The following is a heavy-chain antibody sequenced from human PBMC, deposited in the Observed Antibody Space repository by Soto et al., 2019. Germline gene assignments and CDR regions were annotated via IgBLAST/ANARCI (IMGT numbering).Heavy chain of an antibody. Sequence: TSETLSLTCAVYGGSFSGYYWGWIRQPPGKGLEWIGSIYYSGSTYYNPSLKSRVTISVDTSKNQFSLKLSSVTAADTAVYYCASGIVDYGDYRWFDPWGQGTLVTVSS. D-gene: IGHD4-17*01. CDR2: IYYSGST. CDR3: ASGIVDYGDYRWFDP. CDR1: GGSFSGYY. V-gene: IGHV4-34*01. J-gene: IGHJ5*02.